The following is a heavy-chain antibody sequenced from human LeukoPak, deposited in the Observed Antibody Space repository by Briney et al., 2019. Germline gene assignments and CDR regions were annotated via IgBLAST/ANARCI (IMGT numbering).Heavy chain of an antibody. Sequence: SGTLSLTCTVSGGSISSYYWSWIRRPPGKGPEWIGYIYYSGSTNYNPSLKGRVTISVGTSKNQFSLKLSSVTAADTAVYYCARASSMVRGVIGRKIGNRDAFDIWGQGPMVTVSS. CDR3: ARASSMVRGVIGRKIGNRDAFDI. D-gene: IGHD3-10*01. V-gene: IGHV4-59*01. J-gene: IGHJ3*02. CDR1: GGSISSYY. CDR2: IYYSGST.